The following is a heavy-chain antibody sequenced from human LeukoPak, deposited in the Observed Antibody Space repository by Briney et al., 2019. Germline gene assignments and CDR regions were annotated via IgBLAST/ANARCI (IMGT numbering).Heavy chain of an antibody. D-gene: IGHD6-25*01. CDR3: ARVHRPYNIGLMDY. CDR2: ISGYNDNT. Sequence: ASVKVSCKTSGFTFRDYAIGWVRHVPGQGLEWMGWISGYNDNTNFAQRLQDRISMATDTSTDTAYMTLRSLRSDDTAVYFCARVHRPYNIGLMDYWGQGTLVTVSS. V-gene: IGHV1-18*01. J-gene: IGHJ4*02. CDR1: GFTFRDYA.